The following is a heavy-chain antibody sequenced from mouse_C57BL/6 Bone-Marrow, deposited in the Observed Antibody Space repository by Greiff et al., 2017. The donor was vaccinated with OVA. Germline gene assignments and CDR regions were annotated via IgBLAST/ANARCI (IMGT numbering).Heavy chain of an antibody. CDR2: IYPRSGNT. Sequence: QVQLQQSGAELARPGASVKLSCKASGYTFTSYGISWVKQRTGQGLEWIGEIYPRSGNTYYNEKFKGKATLTADKSSSTAYMELRSLTSEDSAVYFCARSKWLLLYAMDYWGQGTSVTVSS. J-gene: IGHJ4*01. CDR1: GYTFTSYG. CDR3: ARSKWLLLYAMDY. V-gene: IGHV1-81*01. D-gene: IGHD2-3*01.